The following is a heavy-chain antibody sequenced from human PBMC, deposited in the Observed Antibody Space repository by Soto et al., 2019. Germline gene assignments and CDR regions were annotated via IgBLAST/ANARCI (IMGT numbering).Heavy chain of an antibody. CDR3: ARIATTTLGGPIDY. J-gene: IGHJ4*02. Sequence: SETLSLTCRVSGYFISSSHWWGWIRQPPGKGLEWIGHINYSGSFYHDPSLKSLVTTSLDTSKHQFSLRLSSVTAVDTAVYYCARIATTTLGGPIDYWGRGTLVTVS. CDR1: GYFISSSHW. CDR2: INYSGSF. D-gene: IGHD4-4*01. V-gene: IGHV4-28*05.